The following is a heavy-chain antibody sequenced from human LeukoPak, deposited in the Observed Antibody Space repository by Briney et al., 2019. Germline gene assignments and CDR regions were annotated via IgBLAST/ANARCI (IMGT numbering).Heavy chain of an antibody. V-gene: IGHV3-11*01. J-gene: IGHJ4*02. CDR1: GFTFSDYY. D-gene: IGHD4-23*01. CDR2: ISSSGSTI. CDR3: AGYQGSVTVVTPSPLDY. Sequence: PGGSLRLSCAASGFTFSDYYMSWIRQAPGKGLEWVSYISSSGSTIYYADSVKGRFTISRDNAKNSLYLQMNSLRAEDTAVYYCAGYQGSVTVVTPSPLDYWGQGTLVTASS.